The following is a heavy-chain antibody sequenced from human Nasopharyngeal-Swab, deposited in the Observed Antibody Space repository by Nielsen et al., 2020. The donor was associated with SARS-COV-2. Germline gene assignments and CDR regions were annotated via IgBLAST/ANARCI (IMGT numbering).Heavy chain of an antibody. V-gene: IGHV3-23*01. CDR2: ISGDSDST. J-gene: IGHJ6*02. CDR1: GFTVSNFA. D-gene: IGHD5-12*01. Sequence: GESLKISCAASGFTVSNFAMSWVRQAPGKGLEWVSVISGDSDSTYYTDSVRGRFTISRDNSKNTLNLQMNNLRAEDTAIYYCAKDRDSGDDSEEYYHYYGMDVWGQGAPVTVSS. CDR3: AKDRDSGDDSEEYYHYYGMDV.